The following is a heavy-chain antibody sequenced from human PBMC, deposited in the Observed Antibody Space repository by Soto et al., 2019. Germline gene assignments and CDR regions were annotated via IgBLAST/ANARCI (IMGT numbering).Heavy chain of an antibody. CDR3: AKDQSSSSWSNNFDY. Sequence: QVQLVESGGGVVQPGRSLRLSCAASGFTFSSYGMHWVRQAPGKGLEWVAVISYDGSNKYYADSVKGRFTISRDNSKNTLYLQMNSLRAEDTAVYYCAKDQSSSSWSNNFDYWGQGTLVTVSS. V-gene: IGHV3-30*18. D-gene: IGHD6-13*01. J-gene: IGHJ4*02. CDR1: GFTFSSYG. CDR2: ISYDGSNK.